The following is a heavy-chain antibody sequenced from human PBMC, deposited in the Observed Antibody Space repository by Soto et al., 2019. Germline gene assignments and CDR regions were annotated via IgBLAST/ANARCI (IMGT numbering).Heavy chain of an antibody. D-gene: IGHD3-3*01. Sequence: ASVKVSYKASRYTFRTYEINWVRRAAGQGLEWMGRMNPDNGNTGYAQKFQDRVTMTRNTSISTAYMELSSLRSDDTAVYYCARGPRESGEWLLFDYWGQGALVTVSS. CDR1: RYTFRTYE. V-gene: IGHV1-8*01. CDR3: ARGPRESGEWLLFDY. CDR2: MNPDNGNT. J-gene: IGHJ4*02.